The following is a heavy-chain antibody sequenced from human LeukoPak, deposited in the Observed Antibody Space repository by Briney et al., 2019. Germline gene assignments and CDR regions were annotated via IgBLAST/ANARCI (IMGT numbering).Heavy chain of an antibody. CDR3: ARAAAFGYYYFDY. Sequence: ASVKVSCKASGGTFSRYAISWVRQAPGQGLEWMGGIIPIFGTANYAQKFQGRVTITADESTSTAYMELSSLRSEDTAVYYCARAAAFGYYYFDYWGQGTLVTVSS. CDR1: GGTFSRYA. CDR2: IIPIFGTA. D-gene: IGHD3-22*01. V-gene: IGHV1-69*13. J-gene: IGHJ4*02.